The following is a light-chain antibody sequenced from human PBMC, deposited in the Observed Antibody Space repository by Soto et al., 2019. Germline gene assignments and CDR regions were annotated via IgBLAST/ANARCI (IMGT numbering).Light chain of an antibody. CDR2: AAS. Sequence: DIQMTQSPSSLSASVGDRVTITCRASQGISTYLAWYQQKPGKVPKLLIYAASTLQSGVPSRFSGSGSGTDFTLTISSLQPEDVATDYCQKDNSAPHTFGGGTKVEIK. J-gene: IGKJ4*01. V-gene: IGKV1-27*01. CDR3: QKDNSAPHT. CDR1: QGISTY.